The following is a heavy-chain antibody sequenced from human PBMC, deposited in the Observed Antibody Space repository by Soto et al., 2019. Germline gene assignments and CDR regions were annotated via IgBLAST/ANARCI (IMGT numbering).Heavy chain of an antibody. CDR3: AGDIVGEDCDFLH. Sequence: EVQLVESGGGLVQPGGSLRLSCAASGFRVSSLYMTWVRQAPGKGLQWVAVISSGGSPYYADSVKGRFTISRANSTNTLYLEMNSLRAEETAVYYCAGDIVGEDCDFLHGGQGTLVTVSS. J-gene: IGHJ4*02. CDR2: ISSGGSP. D-gene: IGHD3-3*01. CDR1: GFRVSSLY. V-gene: IGHV3-66*01.